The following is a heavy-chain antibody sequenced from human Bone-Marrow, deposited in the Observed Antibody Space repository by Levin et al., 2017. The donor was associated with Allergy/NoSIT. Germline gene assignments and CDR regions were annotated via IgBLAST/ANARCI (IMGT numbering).Heavy chain of an antibody. V-gene: IGHV3-66*01. CDR2: IYSGGST. CDR3: ATDRAYCSNTTCYLPDAFDI. CDR1: GFTVSSNY. J-gene: IGHJ3*02. D-gene: IGHD2-2*01. Sequence: GGSLRLSCVASGFTVSSNYMNWVRQAPGKGLEWVSVIYSGGSTHYADSVKGRFTISRDNSKNTLYLQMSSLRAEDTAVYYCATDRAYCSNTTCYLPDAFDIWGQGTMVTVSS.